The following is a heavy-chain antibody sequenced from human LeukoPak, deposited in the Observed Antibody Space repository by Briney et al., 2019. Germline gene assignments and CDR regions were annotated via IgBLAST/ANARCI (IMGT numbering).Heavy chain of an antibody. Sequence: ASVKVSCKASGYTFTKHAISWVRQAPGQGLEWMGWISAYNGNTNYAQKLQGRVTMTTDTSTSTAYMELRSLRSDDTAVYYCARKRGYSGYDPAYYYYYYMDVWGKGTTVTVSS. CDR1: GYTFTKHA. D-gene: IGHD5-12*01. CDR2: ISAYNGNT. CDR3: ARKRGYSGYDPAYYYYYYMDV. V-gene: IGHV1-18*01. J-gene: IGHJ6*03.